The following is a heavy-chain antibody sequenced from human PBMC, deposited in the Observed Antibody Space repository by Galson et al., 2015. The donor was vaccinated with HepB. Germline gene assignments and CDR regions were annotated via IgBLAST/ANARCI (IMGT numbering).Heavy chain of an antibody. CDR1: GFTFSNTW. J-gene: IGHJ5*02. D-gene: IGHD6-19*01. CDR2: IKSKTDGGTT. CDR3: TTDVYFSSYWSWIDP. Sequence: SLRLSCAASGFTFSNTWMSWVRQAPGRGLEWVGHIKSKTDGGTTDYAAPVKGRFTISRDDSKDTLYLQTNSLKTDDTAVYYCTTDVYFSSYWSWIDPWGQGTLVTVSS. V-gene: IGHV3-15*01.